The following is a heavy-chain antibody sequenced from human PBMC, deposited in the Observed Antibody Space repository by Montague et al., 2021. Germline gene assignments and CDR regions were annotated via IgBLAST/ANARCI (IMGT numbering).Heavy chain of an antibody. D-gene: IGHD6-25*01. J-gene: IGHJ6*03. CDR1: GGSISEFY. V-gene: IGHV4-4*07. CDR2: LSNGGST. Sequence: SETLSLTCTVTGGSISEFYWSWIRQSPEKGLEWIGRLSNGGSTNSNPSLKSRVSMSVDTSKNQFSLKLSSVTAADTAVYFCARDTVRASGYFYHYYMDVWGRGTTVTVSS. CDR3: ARDTVRASGYFYHYYMDV.